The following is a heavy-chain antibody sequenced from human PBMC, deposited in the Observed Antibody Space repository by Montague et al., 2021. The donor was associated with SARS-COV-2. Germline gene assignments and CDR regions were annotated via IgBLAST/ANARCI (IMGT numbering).Heavy chain of an antibody. J-gene: IGHJ4*02. V-gene: IGHV4-59*02. D-gene: IGHD3-10*01. CDR2: VLYNKST. CDR3: ARVNRGDYYGLGVSAHFDY. Sequence: SETLSLTCTVSGVSVTDYYWSWIRQPPGKGLEWVGDVLYNKSTNFNPSLKSRVTISVDTSKNQFSLKLSSVTAADTAVYYCARVNRGDYYGLGVSAHFDYWGQGTLVTVSS. CDR1: GVSVTDYY.